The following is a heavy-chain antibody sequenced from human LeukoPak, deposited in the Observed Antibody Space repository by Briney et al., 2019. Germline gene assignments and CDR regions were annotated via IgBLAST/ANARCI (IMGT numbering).Heavy chain of an antibody. CDR1: GGSISSFL. D-gene: IGHD6-6*01. V-gene: IGHV4-59*12. J-gene: IGHJ2*01. CDR3: ARVDSSSRWYFDL. Sequence: SETLSLTCTVSGGSISSFLWSWIRQPPGKALEWIGYIYYSGSTNYNPSLKSRVTISVDTSKNQFSLKLSSVTAADTAVYYCARVDSSSRWYFDLWGRGTLVTVSS. CDR2: IYYSGST.